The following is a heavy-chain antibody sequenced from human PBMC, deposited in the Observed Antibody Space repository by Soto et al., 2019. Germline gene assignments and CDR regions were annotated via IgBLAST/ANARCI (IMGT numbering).Heavy chain of an antibody. CDR3: AKVIGGTSDY. Sequence: EVQLLESGGGLAQPGGSLRLSCADSGFTFSDNAMSWVRQATGKGLEWVSAISGSGSSTNYADSVKGRFTISRDNSKNTLYLQMNSLRAEDTAEYYCAKVIGGTSDYWGQGTLVTVSS. CDR2: ISGSGSST. V-gene: IGHV3-23*01. CDR1: GFTFSDNA. J-gene: IGHJ4*02. D-gene: IGHD3-16*01.